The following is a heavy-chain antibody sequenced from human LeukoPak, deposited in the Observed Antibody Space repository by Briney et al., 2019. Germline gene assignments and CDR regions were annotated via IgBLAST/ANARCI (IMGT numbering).Heavy chain of an antibody. J-gene: IGHJ5*02. Sequence: ASVKVSCKPSGYSFTAYYMHWVRQAPGQGFEWVGRINPKSGDTDYTQKFQGRVTMTRDTSISTAYMEVRRLRSDDTAVYYCATLPTARSWGQGTLVTVSS. D-gene: IGHD2-21*02. CDR2: INPKSGDT. CDR3: ATLPTARS. V-gene: IGHV1-2*06. CDR1: GYSFTAYY.